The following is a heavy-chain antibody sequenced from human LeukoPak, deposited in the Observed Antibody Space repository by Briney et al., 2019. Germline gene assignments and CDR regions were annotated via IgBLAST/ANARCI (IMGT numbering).Heavy chain of an antibody. D-gene: IGHD3-22*01. Sequence: SETLSLTCTVSGGSISSYYWSWIRQPPGKGLEWIGYIYYSGSTNYNPSLKSRVTISVDTSKNQFSLKLSSVTAADTAVYYCAGAAIYYYDSSGPFDYWGQGTLVTVSS. CDR3: AGAAIYYYDSSGPFDY. V-gene: IGHV4-59*01. J-gene: IGHJ4*02. CDR2: IYYSGST. CDR1: GGSISSYY.